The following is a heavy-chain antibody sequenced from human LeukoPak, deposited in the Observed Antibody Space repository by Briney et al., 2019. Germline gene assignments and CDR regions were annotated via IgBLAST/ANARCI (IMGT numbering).Heavy chain of an antibody. D-gene: IGHD3-3*01. Sequence: GGSLRLSCAASGFTFRSYAMSWVRQAPGKGLEWVSAISGSGGSTYYADSVKGRFTISRDNSKNTLYLQMNRLRAEDTAVYYCAKAVSFGVASSGFDYWGQGTLVTVSS. CDR2: ISGSGGST. CDR1: GFTFRSYA. V-gene: IGHV3-23*01. J-gene: IGHJ4*02. CDR3: AKAVSFGVASSGFDY.